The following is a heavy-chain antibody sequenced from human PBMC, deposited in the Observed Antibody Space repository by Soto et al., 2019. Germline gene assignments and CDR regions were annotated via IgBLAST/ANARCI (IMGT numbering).Heavy chain of an antibody. CDR1: GFTFSSYA. CDR3: ARDDPDSPPTYGMDV. CDR2: ISYDGSNK. D-gene: IGHD1-26*01. V-gene: IGHV3-30-3*01. J-gene: IGHJ6*02. Sequence: GGSLRLSCAASGFTFSSYAMHWVRQAPGKGLEWVAVISYDGSNKYYADSVKGRFTISRDNSKNTLYLQMNSLRAEDTAVYYCARDDPDSPPTYGMDVWGHGTTATVSS.